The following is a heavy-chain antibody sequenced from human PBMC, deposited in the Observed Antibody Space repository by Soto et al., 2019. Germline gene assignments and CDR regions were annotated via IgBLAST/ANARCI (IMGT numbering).Heavy chain of an antibody. D-gene: IGHD4-17*01. CDR2: ISTSSTYI. CDR3: ARGYGDYGGDFYYGMAV. CDR1: GFTFSSYS. Sequence: EVQLVESGGGLVKPGGSLRLSCAASGFTFSSYSMNWVRQAPGKGLEWVSSISTSSTYIYYADSLKGRFTISRDNAKNLLYLQMNSLKAEGTAVYFCARGYGDYGGDFYYGMAVWGQGTTVTVSS. J-gene: IGHJ6*02. V-gene: IGHV3-21*01.